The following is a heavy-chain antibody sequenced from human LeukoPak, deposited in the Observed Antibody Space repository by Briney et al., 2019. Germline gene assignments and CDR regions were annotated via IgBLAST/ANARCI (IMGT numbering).Heavy chain of an antibody. J-gene: IGHJ4*02. D-gene: IGHD1-7*01. CDR2: ISSSSSYI. Sequence: GGTLRLSCAASGFTFSSYSMNWVRQAPGKGLEWFSSISSSSSYIYYADSVKGRFTISRDNAKNSLYLQMNSLRAEDTAVYYCARDGKELGRYFDYWGQGTLVTVSS. CDR3: ARDGKELGRYFDY. V-gene: IGHV3-21*01. CDR1: GFTFSSYS.